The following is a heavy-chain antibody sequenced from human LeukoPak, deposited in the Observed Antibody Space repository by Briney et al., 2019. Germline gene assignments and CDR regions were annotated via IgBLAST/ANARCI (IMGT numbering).Heavy chain of an antibody. CDR1: GYTFTGYY. J-gene: IGHJ4*02. V-gene: IGHV1-2*02. Sequence: ASVKVSCKASGYTFTGYYTHWVRQAPGQGLEWMGWINPNSGGTNYAQKFQGRVTVTRDTSISTAYMELSRLRSDDTAVYYCARDRDSTQLDYWGQGTLVTVSS. CDR2: INPNSGGT. CDR3: ARDRDSTQLDY. D-gene: IGHD6-13*01.